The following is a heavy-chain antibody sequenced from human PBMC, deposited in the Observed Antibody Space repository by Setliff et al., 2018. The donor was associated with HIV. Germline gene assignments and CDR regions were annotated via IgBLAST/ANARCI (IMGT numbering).Heavy chain of an antibody. V-gene: IGHV4-31*03. CDR2: IYHSGIT. Sequence: SSETLSLTCTVSGGSISSGGYYWSWIRQHPGKGLEWIGYIYHSGITYYNPSLKSRVTISLDTSKNQFSLKLSSVTAADTAVYYCAREIQFSATTYYYYMDDWGRGTTVTV. J-gene: IGHJ6*03. CDR1: GGSISSGGYY. D-gene: IGHD5-18*01. CDR3: AREIQFSATTYYYYMDD.